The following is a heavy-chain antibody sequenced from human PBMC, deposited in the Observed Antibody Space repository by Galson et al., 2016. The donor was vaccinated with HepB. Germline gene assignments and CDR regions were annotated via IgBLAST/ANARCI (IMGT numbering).Heavy chain of an antibody. CDR2: IYPGAFDI. CDR3: ARSLTGSYDFWGAIYNYYAMDA. V-gene: IGHV5-51*01. Sequence: QSGSEVKKPGESLKISCRGSGYTFDSYWIGWVRQMPGKGLEWMANIYPGAFDIRYSQSFQGQVTISVDKSISTPYLQWSSLTASDTAMYYCARSLTGSYDFWGAIYNYYAMDAWGQGTTVIVS. CDR1: GYTFDSYW. J-gene: IGHJ6*02. D-gene: IGHD3-3*01.